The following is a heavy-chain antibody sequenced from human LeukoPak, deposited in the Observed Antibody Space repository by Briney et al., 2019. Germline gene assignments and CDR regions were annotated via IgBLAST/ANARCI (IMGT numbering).Heavy chain of an antibody. Sequence: SETLSLTCTVSGGSISSYYWSWIRQPPGKGLEWIGEINHSGSTNYNPSLKSRVTISVDTSKNQFSLMLSSVTAADTAVYYCAITGYCSSTSCRPSDYYYYYYMDVWGKGTTVTVSS. J-gene: IGHJ6*03. V-gene: IGHV4-34*01. CDR1: GGSISSYY. CDR2: INHSGST. CDR3: AITGYCSSTSCRPSDYYYYYYMDV. D-gene: IGHD2-2*03.